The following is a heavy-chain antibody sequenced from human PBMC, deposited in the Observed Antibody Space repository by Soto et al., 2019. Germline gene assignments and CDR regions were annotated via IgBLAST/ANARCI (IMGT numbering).Heavy chain of an antibody. V-gene: IGHV1-3*01. D-gene: IGHD2-2*01. CDR3: ARFSVSSSPYYYYGMDV. CDR2: INAGNGNT. J-gene: IGHJ6*02. CDR1: GYTFTSYA. Sequence: QVQLVQSGAEVKKPGASVKVSCKASGYTFTSYAMHWVRQAPGQRLEWMGWINAGNGNTKYSQKFQGRVTITRDTSASTAYMELSSLRSEDTAVYYCARFSVSSSPYYYYGMDVWGQGTTVTVSS.